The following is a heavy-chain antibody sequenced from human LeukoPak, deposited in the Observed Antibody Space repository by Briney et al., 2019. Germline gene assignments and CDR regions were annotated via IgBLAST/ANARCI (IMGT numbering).Heavy chain of an antibody. V-gene: IGHV3-23*01. Sequence: GGSLRLSCAASGFTFSSYAMRWVRQAPGKGLEWISSISGSGGSTNSADSVKGRFTISRDNSKNTLYLQMNSLRAKDTAVYYCAKEANLAGYFDYWGQGTLVTVSS. CDR3: AKEANLAGYFDY. J-gene: IGHJ4*02. CDR1: GFTFSSYA. CDR2: ISGSGGST. D-gene: IGHD3-10*01.